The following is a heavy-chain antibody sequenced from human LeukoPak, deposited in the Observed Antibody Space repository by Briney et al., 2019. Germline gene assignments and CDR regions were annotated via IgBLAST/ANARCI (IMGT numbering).Heavy chain of an antibody. D-gene: IGHD2-8*01. V-gene: IGHV2-26*01. J-gene: IGHJ4*02. CDR1: GFSLSNAIVG. CDR3: ARTRSYFGTNGYPADY. CDR2: IFSDDEK. Sequence: SGPMLVKPTETLTLTCTVSGFSLSNAIVGVTWIRQPPGKALEWLAHIFSDDEKSYNTSLKTRLAISKDTSKSQVILTMANMDPVDTATYYCARTRSYFGTNGYPADYWGQGTLVTVSS.